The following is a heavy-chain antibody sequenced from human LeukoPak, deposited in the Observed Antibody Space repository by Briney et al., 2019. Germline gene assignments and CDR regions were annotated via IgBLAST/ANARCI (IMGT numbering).Heavy chain of an antibody. Sequence: PGGSLRLSCAASGFTFSSYSMNWVRQAPGKGLEWVSYISSSSSTIYYADSVKGRFTISRDNAKNSLYLQMNSLRAEDTAVYYCARVKYDFWSGPDAFDIWGQGTMVTVSS. J-gene: IGHJ3*02. V-gene: IGHV3-48*04. D-gene: IGHD3-3*01. CDR2: ISSSSSTI. CDR1: GFTFSSYS. CDR3: ARVKYDFWSGPDAFDI.